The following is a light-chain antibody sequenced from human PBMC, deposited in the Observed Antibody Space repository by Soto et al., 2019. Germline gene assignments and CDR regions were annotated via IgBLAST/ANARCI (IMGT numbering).Light chain of an antibody. J-gene: IGLJ1*01. CDR3: QSYDSSLSGWEV. CDR1: SSNIGAGYD. CDR2: DNS. Sequence: QSVLTQPPSVSGAPGQRVTISCTGSSSNIGAGYDVHWYQQLPGTAHKLLIYDNSNRPSGVPDRFSGSKSGTSASLAITGLQAEDEADYYCQSYDSSLSGWEVFGTGTKLTVL. V-gene: IGLV1-40*01.